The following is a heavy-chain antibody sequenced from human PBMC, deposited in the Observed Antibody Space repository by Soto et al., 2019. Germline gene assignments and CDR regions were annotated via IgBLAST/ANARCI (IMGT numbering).Heavy chain of an antibody. Sequence: GGSLRLSCAASGFTFSSYSMNWVRQAPGKGLECVSYITGGSTIYYADSVKGRFTVSRDNAENSLYLQMNSLRDEDTAVYYCARGPNTAVAGRFDYWGQGTLVTVSS. CDR1: GFTFSSYS. D-gene: IGHD6-19*01. J-gene: IGHJ4*02. CDR2: ITGGSTI. CDR3: ARGPNTAVAGRFDY. V-gene: IGHV3-48*02.